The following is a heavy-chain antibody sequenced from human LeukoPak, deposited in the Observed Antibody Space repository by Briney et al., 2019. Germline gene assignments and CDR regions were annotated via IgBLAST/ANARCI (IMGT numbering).Heavy chain of an antibody. CDR2: IYYSGST. J-gene: IGHJ3*02. V-gene: IGHV4-39*01. CDR3: ARHTYSSSSGFDI. CDR1: GGSISSSSYY. D-gene: IGHD6-13*01. Sequence: SETLSLTCTVSGGSISSSSYYWGWIRQPPGKELEWIGSIYYSGSTYYNPSLKSRVTISVDTSKNQFSLKLSSVTAADTAVYYCARHTYSSSSGFDIWGQGTMVTVSS.